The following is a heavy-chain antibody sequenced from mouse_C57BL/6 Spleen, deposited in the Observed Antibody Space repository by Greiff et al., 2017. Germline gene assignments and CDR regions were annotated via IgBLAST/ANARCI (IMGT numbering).Heavy chain of an antibody. V-gene: IGHV1-39*01. CDR1: GYSFTDYN. J-gene: IGHJ2*01. Sequence: EVQLQQSGPELVKPGASVKISCKASGYSFTDYNMNWVKQSNGQSLEWIGVINPNYGTTSYNQKFKGKATLTVDQSSSTAYMHLNSLTSEDSAVYYSASPHYYGRSYFDYWGQGTTLTVSS. CDR3: ASPHYYGRSYFDY. CDR2: INPNYGTT. D-gene: IGHD1-1*01.